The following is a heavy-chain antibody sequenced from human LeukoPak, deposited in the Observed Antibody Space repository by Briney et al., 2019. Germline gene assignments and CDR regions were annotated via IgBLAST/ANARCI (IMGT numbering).Heavy chain of an antibody. J-gene: IGHJ3*02. CDR1: GFTFSSFG. V-gene: IGHV3-33*01. CDR3: ARDRGDGYKTDDAFDI. D-gene: IGHD5-24*01. CDR2: IWYDGSNK. Sequence: PGGSLRLSCAASGFTFSSFGMHWVRQAPGKGLEWVAVIWYDGSNKYYTDSVKGRFTISRDNAKNSLYLQMNSLRAEDTAVYYCARDRGDGYKTDDAFDIWGQGTMVTVSS.